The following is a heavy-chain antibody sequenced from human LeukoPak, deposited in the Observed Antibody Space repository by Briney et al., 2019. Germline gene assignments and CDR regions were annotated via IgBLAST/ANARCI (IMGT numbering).Heavy chain of an antibody. CDR2: ISSSSSYI. V-gene: IGHV3-21*01. Sequence: GSLRLSCAASGFTFSSYSMNWVRQAPGKGLEWVSSISSSSSYIYYADSVKGRFTISRDNAENSLYLQMNSLRAEDTAVYYCASQSYSMVRGVPYGMDVWGQGTTVTVSS. J-gene: IGHJ6*02. CDR1: GFTFSSYS. D-gene: IGHD3-10*01. CDR3: ASQSYSMVRGVPYGMDV.